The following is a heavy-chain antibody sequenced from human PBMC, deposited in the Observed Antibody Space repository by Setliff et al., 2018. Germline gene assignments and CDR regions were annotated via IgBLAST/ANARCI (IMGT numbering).Heavy chain of an antibody. CDR3: ARDRTYYASGTYTRWFDY. CDR2: VFYSGDT. D-gene: IGHD3-10*01. V-gene: IGHV4-59*02. Sequence: SETLSLTCTVSGGSVKSHYWSWIRQTPEKGLEWIGFVFYSGDTRYNPSLKSRVTMSVDTSMNQFSLNLNSVTAAGTAVYYCARDRTYYASGTYTRWFDYWGQGSLVTVSS. J-gene: IGHJ4*02. CDR1: GGSVKSHY.